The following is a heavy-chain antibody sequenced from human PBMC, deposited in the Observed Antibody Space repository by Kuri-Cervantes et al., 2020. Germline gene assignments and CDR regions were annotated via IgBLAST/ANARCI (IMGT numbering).Heavy chain of an antibody. V-gene: IGHV3-23*01. CDR1: GLIFKRDA. Sequence: GGSLRLSCAASGLIFKRDAMSWVRQAPGKGLEWVASISAGGGSIYYADSVTGRFTISRDNAKNSLYLQMNSLRAEDTAVYYCARDGGGDYGDLWGQGTLVTVSS. CDR3: ARDGGGDYGDL. D-gene: IGHD3-16*01. J-gene: IGHJ4*02. CDR2: ISAGGGSI.